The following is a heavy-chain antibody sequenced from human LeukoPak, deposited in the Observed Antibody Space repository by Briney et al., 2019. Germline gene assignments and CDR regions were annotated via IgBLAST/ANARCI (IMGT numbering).Heavy chain of an antibody. CDR2: IYTSGRT. CDR3: ARARVIPASFDD. J-gene: IGHJ4*02. CDR1: GGSITFGSYN. D-gene: IGHD3-16*02. Sequence: SQTLSLTCTVSGGSITFGSYNWNWLRHPAGKGLEWIGRIYTSGRTFYNPSLKSRVTISMDTSMNQFSLRLNSVTAADTAVYYCARARVIPASFDDWGQGALVTVSS. V-gene: IGHV4-61*02.